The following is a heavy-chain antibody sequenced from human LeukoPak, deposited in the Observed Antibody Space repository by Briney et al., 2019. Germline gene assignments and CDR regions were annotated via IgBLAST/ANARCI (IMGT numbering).Heavy chain of an antibody. D-gene: IGHD3-3*02. CDR1: GGSFSGYY. J-gene: IGHJ4*02. CDR3: ARGPTISDY. V-gene: IGHV4-34*01. Sequence: SETLSLTCAVYGGSFSGYYWSWIRQPPGKGLEWIGEINHSGSTNYNPSLKSRVTISVDTYKNQCSLKLSSVTAADTAVYYCARGPTISDYWGQGTLVTVSS. CDR2: INHSGST.